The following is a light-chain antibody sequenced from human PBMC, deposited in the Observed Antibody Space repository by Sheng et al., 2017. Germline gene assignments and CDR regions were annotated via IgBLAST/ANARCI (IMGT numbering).Light chain of an antibody. CDR1: QSVRSY. V-gene: IGKV3-11*01. Sequence: EIVLIQSPATLSLSPGERATLSCRASQSVRSYLAWYQQKSGQAPRLLIYDASNRATGIPARFSGSGSGTDFTLTISSLEPEDFAVYYCQHRSNWPLTFGGGTKVEIK. J-gene: IGKJ4*01. CDR2: DAS. CDR3: QHRSNWPLT.